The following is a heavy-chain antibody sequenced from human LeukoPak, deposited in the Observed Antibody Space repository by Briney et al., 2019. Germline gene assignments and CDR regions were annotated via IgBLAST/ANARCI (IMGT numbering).Heavy chain of an antibody. CDR1: GFTFSSYA. CDR3: AKGSGYDSIGNFDH. D-gene: IGHD5-12*01. V-gene: IGHV3-23*01. Sequence: GGSLRLSCVASGFTFSSYAMSWVRQAPGKGLEWVSSISGSGDNTYYAASVKGRFTISRDNSKNTLYLQMNSLRAEDTAVYYCAKGSGYDSIGNFDHWGQGTLVTVSS. CDR2: ISGSGDNT. J-gene: IGHJ4*02.